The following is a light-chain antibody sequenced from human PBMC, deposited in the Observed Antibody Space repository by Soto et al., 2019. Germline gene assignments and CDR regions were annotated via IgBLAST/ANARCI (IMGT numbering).Light chain of an antibody. CDR1: QSITRD. Sequence: DIQMTQSPSSLSASIGDRVTITCRASQSITRDLSWYQQKPGEAPKLLIYAATGLHSGVSSRFSGSGSGTDFTLTINNLQPEDFATYYCQQSFLNPWTFRPGTEVGVK. CDR2: AAT. CDR3: QQSFLNPWT. V-gene: IGKV1-39*01. J-gene: IGKJ1*01.